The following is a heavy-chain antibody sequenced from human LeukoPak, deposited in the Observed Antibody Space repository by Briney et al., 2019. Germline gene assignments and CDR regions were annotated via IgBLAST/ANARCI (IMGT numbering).Heavy chain of an antibody. CDR2: IYYSGST. D-gene: IGHD1-26*01. CDR1: GGSISSYY. Sequence: SETLSLTCTVSGGSISSYYWSWIRQPPGKGLERIGYIYYSGSTNYNPSLKSRVTISVDTSKNQFSLKLSSVTAADTAVYYCASYSGSYGTFDYWGQGTLVTVSS. CDR3: ASYSGSYGTFDY. J-gene: IGHJ4*02. V-gene: IGHV4-59*01.